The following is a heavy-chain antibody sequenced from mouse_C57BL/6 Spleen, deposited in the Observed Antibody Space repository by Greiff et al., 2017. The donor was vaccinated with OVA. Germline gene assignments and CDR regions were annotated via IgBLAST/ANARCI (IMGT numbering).Heavy chain of an antibody. V-gene: IGHV14-3*01. CDR3: ARRGDGYPWFAY. CDR1: GFNIKNTY. Sequence: VQLQQSVAELVRPGASVKLSCTASGFNIKNTYMLWVKQRPEQGLEWIGRIDPANGNTKYAPKFQGKATITADTSSNTAYLQLSSLTSEDTAIYYCARRGDGYPWFAYWGQGTLVTVSA. D-gene: IGHD2-3*01. J-gene: IGHJ3*01. CDR2: IDPANGNT.